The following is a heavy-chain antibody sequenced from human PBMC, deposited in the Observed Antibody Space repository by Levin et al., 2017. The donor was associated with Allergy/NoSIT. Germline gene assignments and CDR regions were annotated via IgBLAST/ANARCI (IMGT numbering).Heavy chain of an antibody. CDR2: ISYDGSNK. CDR3: AREDKKGPRGMDV. J-gene: IGHJ6*02. V-gene: IGHV3-30*04. CDR1: GFTFSSYA. Sequence: PGGSLRLSCAASGFTFSSYAMHWVRQAPGKGLEWVAVISYDGSNKYYADSVKGRFTISRDNSKNTLYLQMNSLRAEDTAVYYCAREDKKGPRGMDVWGQGTTVTVSS.